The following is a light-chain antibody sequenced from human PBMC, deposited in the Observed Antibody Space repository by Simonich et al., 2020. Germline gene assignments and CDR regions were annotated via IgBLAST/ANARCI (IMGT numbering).Light chain of an antibody. CDR3: QQYYSTPLT. CDR1: QSVLYSSNNKNY. CDR2: WAS. Sequence: DIVMTQSPDSLAVSLGGRAPTNRKSSQSVLYSSNNKNYLAWYQHKPGQPPKLLIYWASTRESGVPDRFSGSGSGTDFTLTISSLQAEDVAVYYCQQYYSTPLTFGGGTKVEIK. J-gene: IGKJ4*01. V-gene: IGKV4-1*01.